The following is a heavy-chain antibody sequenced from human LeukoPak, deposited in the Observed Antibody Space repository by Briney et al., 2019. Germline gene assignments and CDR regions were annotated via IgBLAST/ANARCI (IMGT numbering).Heavy chain of an antibody. Sequence: PGGSLRLSCAASGFTFSDYYMTWIRQAPGKGLEWVSSMKNSGSTIYYADSVKGRFTISRDNARDLLFLQMNSLRPEDTAVYFCAKVGFYLDDLSLYREFDYWGQGTLVTVSS. CDR2: MKNSGSTI. V-gene: IGHV3-11*04. CDR3: AKVGFYLDDLSLYREFDY. CDR1: GFTFSDYY. D-gene: IGHD3-16*01. J-gene: IGHJ4*02.